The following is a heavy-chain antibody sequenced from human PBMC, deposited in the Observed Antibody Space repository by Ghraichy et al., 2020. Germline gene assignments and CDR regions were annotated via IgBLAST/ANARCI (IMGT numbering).Heavy chain of an antibody. D-gene: IGHD6-19*01. CDR2: IYYSGSI. J-gene: IGHJ4*02. V-gene: IGHV4-61*01. CDR1: GGSVNTASHY. CDR3: ASATAWLGNDY. Sequence: SETLSLTCTVSGGSVNTASHYWSWIRQPPGKGLEWIGYIYYSGSINYEPSLKSRVTISLDTYKNQFSLKLSSVTAADTAVYYCASATAWLGNDYWGQGTLVTVSS.